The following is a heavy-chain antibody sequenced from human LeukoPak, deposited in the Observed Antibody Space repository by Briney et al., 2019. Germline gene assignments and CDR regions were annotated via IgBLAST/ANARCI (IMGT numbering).Heavy chain of an antibody. CDR2: ISFDGSGI. CDR1: EFSFKSYG. CDR3: ARDRGSYAASGSPFDY. D-gene: IGHD2-2*01. J-gene: IGHJ4*02. V-gene: IGHV3-30*03. Sequence: GRSLRLSCAASEFSFKSYGMHWVRQYPSRGLEWVAVISFDGSGICYGDSVEGRFTISRDNYKNTLYLQMNSLRAEDTAVYFCARDRGSYAASGSPFDYWGQGTLVTVSS.